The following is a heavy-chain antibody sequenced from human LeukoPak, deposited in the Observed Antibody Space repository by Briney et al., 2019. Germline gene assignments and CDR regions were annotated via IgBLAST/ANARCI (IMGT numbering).Heavy chain of an antibody. Sequence: GGSLRLSCAASGFTFSSYGMSWVRQAPGKGLEWVSAISGSGGSTYYADSVKGRFTISRDNSKNTLYLQMNSLRAEDTAVYYCARGRVSGDGNWFDPWGQGTLVTVSS. D-gene: IGHD4-17*01. V-gene: IGHV3-23*01. CDR2: ISGSGGST. CDR3: ARGRVSGDGNWFDP. CDR1: GFTFSSYG. J-gene: IGHJ5*02.